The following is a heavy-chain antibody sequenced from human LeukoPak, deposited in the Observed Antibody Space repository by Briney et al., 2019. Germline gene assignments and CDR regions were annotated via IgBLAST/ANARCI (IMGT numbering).Heavy chain of an antibody. J-gene: IGHJ4*02. Sequence: GGSLRLSCAASGFPFNNYWMHWVRQVPGKGLVWVSRMNSEGTTTTYADSVKGRFTISRDNAKNSLYLQMSSLRVEDTAVYYCARWRGGMGLLNPPYFDYWGLGTLVTVSS. CDR1: GFPFNNYW. D-gene: IGHD3-3*01. V-gene: IGHV3-74*01. CDR2: MNSEGTTT. CDR3: ARWRGGMGLLNPPYFDY.